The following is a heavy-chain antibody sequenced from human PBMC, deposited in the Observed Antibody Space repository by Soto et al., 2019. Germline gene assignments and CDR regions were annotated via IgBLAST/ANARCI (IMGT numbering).Heavy chain of an antibody. D-gene: IGHD6-13*01. J-gene: IGHJ5*02. V-gene: IGHV4-30-4*01. CDR2: IYYSGST. Sequence: QVQLQESGPGLVKPSQTLSLTCTVSGGSISSGDYYWSWIRQPPGKGLEWIGYIYYSGSTYYNPSLKSRVXXXVXSSKNQSSLKLSSVTAADTAVYYCARERPDGSRLDPWGQGTLVTVSS. CDR1: GGSISSGDYY. CDR3: ARERPDGSRLDP.